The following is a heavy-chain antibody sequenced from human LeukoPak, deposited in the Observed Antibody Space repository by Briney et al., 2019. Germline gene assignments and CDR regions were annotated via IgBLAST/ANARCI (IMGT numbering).Heavy chain of an antibody. CDR3: ARTVAGKLVFDD. CDR2: INHSGST. CDR1: GGSFSGYY. D-gene: IGHD6-19*01. Sequence: SETLSLTCAVYGGSFSGYYWSWIRQPPGKGLEWIGEINHSGSTNYNPSLKSRVTTSVDTSKNQFSLKLSSVTAADTAMYYCARTVAGKLVFDDWGQGALVTVS. V-gene: IGHV4-34*01. J-gene: IGHJ4*02.